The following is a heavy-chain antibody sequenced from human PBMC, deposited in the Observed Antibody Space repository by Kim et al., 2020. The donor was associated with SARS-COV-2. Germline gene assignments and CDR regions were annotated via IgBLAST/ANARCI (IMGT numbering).Heavy chain of an antibody. CDR3: ARDDGAEAAVPFDY. D-gene: IGHD6-13*01. V-gene: IGHV3-30-3*01. CDR2: ISYDGSNK. Sequence: GGSLRLSCAASGFTFSSYAMHWVRQAPGKGLEWVAVISYDGSNKYYADSVKGRFTISRDNSKNTLYLQMNSLRAEDTAVYYCARDDGAEAAVPFDYWGQGTLVTVSS. CDR1: GFTFSSYA. J-gene: IGHJ4*02.